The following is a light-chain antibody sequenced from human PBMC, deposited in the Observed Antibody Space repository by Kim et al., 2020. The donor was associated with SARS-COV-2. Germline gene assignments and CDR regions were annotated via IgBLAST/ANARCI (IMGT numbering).Light chain of an antibody. CDR3: SSYLSNTFYV. J-gene: IGLJ1*01. V-gene: IGLV2-14*03. CDR1: SSDIGGNNY. CDR2: DVF. Sequence: GQSITHSCTDTSSDIGGNNYVSWYQHHPANVPKLMIYDVFTRPSRVSNRFSGSKSGNTASLTISGLQADDEADYYCSSYLSNTFYVFGTGTKVTVL.